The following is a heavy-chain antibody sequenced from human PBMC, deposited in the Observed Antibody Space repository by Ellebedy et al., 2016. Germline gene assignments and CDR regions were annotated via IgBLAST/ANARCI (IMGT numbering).Heavy chain of an antibody. J-gene: IGHJ4*02. CDR2: MNPSSGST. CDR1: GYSFTSYY. Sequence: ASVKVSXKASGYSFTSYYMHWVRQAPGQGLEWVATMNPSSGSTSYAQKIQDRVTMTRDTSTSTVYMEMSSLRSEDTAVYYCVRGIVVGARGAGDWGQGTLVTVSS. V-gene: IGHV1-46*01. D-gene: IGHD1-26*01. CDR3: VRGIVVGARGAGD.